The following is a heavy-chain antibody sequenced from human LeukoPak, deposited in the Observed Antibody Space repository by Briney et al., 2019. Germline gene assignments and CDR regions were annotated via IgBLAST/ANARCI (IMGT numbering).Heavy chain of an antibody. CDR3: AKWGDYDILTGYYVPDY. CDR2: ITGSDGSS. V-gene: IGHV3-23*01. D-gene: IGHD3-9*01. Sequence: GTSLRLSCVASGFTFTNYTMSWVRQAPGKGLEWVSAITGSDGSSYYADSVKGRFTLSRDTSKNTLYLHVNSRRAEDTAVYYCAKWGDYDILTGYYVPDYWGQGTLVTVSS. J-gene: IGHJ4*02. CDR1: GFTFTNYT.